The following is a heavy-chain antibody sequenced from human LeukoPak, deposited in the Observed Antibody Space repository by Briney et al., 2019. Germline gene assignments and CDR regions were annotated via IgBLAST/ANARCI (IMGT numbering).Heavy chain of an antibody. J-gene: IGHJ5*02. CDR1: GGSISSSSYY. D-gene: IGHD3/OR15-3a*01. CDR3: ARHSRTGVRNWFDP. Sequence: SETLSLTCTVSGGSISSSSYYWGWIRQPPGKGLEWIGSIYYSGSTYYNPSLKSRVTISVDTSKNQFSLKLSSVTAADTAVYYCARHSRTGVRNWFDPWGQGTLVTVSS. V-gene: IGHV4-39*01. CDR2: IYYSGST.